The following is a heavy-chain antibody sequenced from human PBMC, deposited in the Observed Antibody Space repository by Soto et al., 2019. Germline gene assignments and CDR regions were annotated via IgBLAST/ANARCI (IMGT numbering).Heavy chain of an antibody. D-gene: IGHD6-19*01. Sequence: GGSLRLSCAASGFTFSNYWMHWVRQAPGKGLVWVSRINSDGSTTSHADSVKGRFTISRDDAKNTLYLQMNSLRAEDTAVYYCARLPGYSTGWTPFDFWGQGTQVTVSS. J-gene: IGHJ4*02. V-gene: IGHV3-74*01. CDR2: INSDGSTT. CDR1: GFTFSNYW. CDR3: ARLPGYSTGWTPFDF.